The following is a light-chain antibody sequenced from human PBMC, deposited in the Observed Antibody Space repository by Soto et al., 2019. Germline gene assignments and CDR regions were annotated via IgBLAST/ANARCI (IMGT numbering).Light chain of an antibody. CDR3: AAWDDSLNGHVV. V-gene: IGLV1-44*01. Sequence: QSVLTQPPSASGTPGQRVTISCSGISSNIGSNTVNWYQQLPGTAPKILIYSNNQRPSGVPDRFSGSKSGTSASLAISGLQSEDEADYYCAAWDDSLNGHVVFGGGTKLTVL. CDR1: SSNIGSNT. CDR2: SNN. J-gene: IGLJ2*01.